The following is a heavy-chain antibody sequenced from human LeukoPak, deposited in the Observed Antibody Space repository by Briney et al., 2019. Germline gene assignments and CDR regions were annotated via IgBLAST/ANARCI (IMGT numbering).Heavy chain of an antibody. J-gene: IGHJ4*02. Sequence: GGFLRLSCAASGFTVSSNYMSWVRRAPGKGLEWVSVIYIGGSTYCADSVKGRFTISRDISKNTLYLQMNSLRAEDTAMYYCARLGFVVPAVIFDYWGQGTLVTVSS. D-gene: IGHD2-2*02. V-gene: IGHV3-53*01. CDR2: IYIGGST. CDR1: GFTVSSNY. CDR3: ARLGFVVPAVIFDY.